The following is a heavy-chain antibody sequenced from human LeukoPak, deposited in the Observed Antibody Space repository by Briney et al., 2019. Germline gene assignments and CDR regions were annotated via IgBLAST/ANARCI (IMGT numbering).Heavy chain of an antibody. Sequence: PGGSLRLSCAASGFTFSSYAMHWVRQAPGKGLEWVAVISYDGSNKYYAHSVKGRFTISRDNSKNTLYLQMNSLRAEDTAVYYCASGLVGATYYYGMDVWGQGTTVTVSS. V-gene: IGHV3-30-3*01. CDR1: GFTFSSYA. CDR3: ASGLVGATYYYGMDV. D-gene: IGHD1-26*01. CDR2: ISYDGSNK. J-gene: IGHJ6*02.